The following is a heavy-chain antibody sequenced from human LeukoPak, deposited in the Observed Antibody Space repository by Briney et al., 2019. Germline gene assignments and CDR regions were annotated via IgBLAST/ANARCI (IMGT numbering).Heavy chain of an antibody. J-gene: IGHJ5*02. V-gene: IGHV3-21*01. Sequence: GGSLRLSCAASGFTFSTYSMNWVRQAPGKGLEWVSSITSSNSYIHYADSVKGRFTISRDNAKNSLYLQMNGLRAEDTAIYYCTRDQNFYSSGRGFDPWGQGTLVTVSS. D-gene: IGHD3-10*01. CDR1: GFTFSTYS. CDR2: ITSSNSYI. CDR3: TRDQNFYSSGRGFDP.